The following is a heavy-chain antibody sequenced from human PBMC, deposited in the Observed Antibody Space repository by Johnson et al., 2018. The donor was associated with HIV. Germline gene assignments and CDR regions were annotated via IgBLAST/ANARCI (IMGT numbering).Heavy chain of an antibody. V-gene: IGHV3-30-3*01. CDR3: ARAYSYGVFDI. CDR1: GFNVSSNY. J-gene: IGHJ3*02. D-gene: IGHD5-18*01. Sequence: QVQLVESGGGLVQPGGSLRLSCAASGFNVSSNYMSWVRQAPGKGLEWVSLISYDGSNKYYADSVKGRFTISRDNSKNTLYLQMNSLRAEDTAVYYCARAYSYGVFDIWGQGTMVTVS. CDR2: ISYDGSNK.